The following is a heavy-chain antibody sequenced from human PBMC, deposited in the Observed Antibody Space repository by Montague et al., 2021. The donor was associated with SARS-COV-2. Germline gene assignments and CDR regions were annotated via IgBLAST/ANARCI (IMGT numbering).Heavy chain of an antibody. D-gene: IGHD3-9*01. CDR1: GGSISSYY. V-gene: IGHV4-59*08. Sequence: SETLSLTCTVSGGSISSYYWSWIRQPPGKGLEWIGYIYYSRSTNYNPSLKSRVTISIDTSKNQFSLKLSSVTAADTAVYYCARHALGYFDWLNEGYFDYWGQGTLVTVSS. CDR3: ARHALGYFDWLNEGYFDY. J-gene: IGHJ4*02. CDR2: IYYSRST.